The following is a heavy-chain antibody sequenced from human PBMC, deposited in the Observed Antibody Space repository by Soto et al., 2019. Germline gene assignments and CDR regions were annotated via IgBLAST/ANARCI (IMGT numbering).Heavy chain of an antibody. CDR1: GYTFTSYA. D-gene: IGHD2-2*01. CDR3: ARGAWSSTSCYVNRNYYYYYMDV. V-gene: IGHV1-3*01. Sequence: QVQLVQSGAEVKKPGASVKVSCKASGYTFTSYAMHWVRQAPGQRLEWMGWINAGNGNTKYSQKFQGRVTITRDTPASTAYMELSRLRSEDTAVYYCARGAWSSTSCYVNRNYYYYYMDVWGKWTTVTVSS. CDR2: INAGNGNT. J-gene: IGHJ6*03.